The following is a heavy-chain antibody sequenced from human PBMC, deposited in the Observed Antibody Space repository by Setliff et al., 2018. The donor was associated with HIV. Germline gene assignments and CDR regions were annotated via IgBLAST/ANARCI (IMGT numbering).Heavy chain of an antibody. CDR3: ARLGGYDSSGYSWFDY. CDR2: IYYSGST. D-gene: IGHD3-22*01. J-gene: IGHJ4*02. V-gene: IGHV4-59*02. Sequence: SETLSLTCNVSSGSVNNYWWTWIRQPPGKGLEWIGYIYYSGSTYYNPSLKSRVTISVDTSKNQFSLMLSSVTAADTAVYYCARLGGYDSSGYSWFDYWGQGTLVTVSS. CDR1: SGSVNNYW.